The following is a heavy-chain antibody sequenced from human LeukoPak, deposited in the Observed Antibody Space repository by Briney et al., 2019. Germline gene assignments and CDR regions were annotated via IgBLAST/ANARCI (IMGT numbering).Heavy chain of an antibody. J-gene: IGHJ6*03. V-gene: IGHV3-48*03. CDR3: ARGAVAISYYYYYMDV. CDR1: GFTFSSYE. D-gene: IGHD6-19*01. Sequence: GGSLRLSCAASGFTFSSYEMNWVRQAPGKGLEWVSYISSSGSTKYYADSVKGRFTISRDNAKNSLYLQMNSLRAEDTAVYYCARGAVAISYYYYYMDVWGKGTTVTVSS. CDR2: ISSSGSTK.